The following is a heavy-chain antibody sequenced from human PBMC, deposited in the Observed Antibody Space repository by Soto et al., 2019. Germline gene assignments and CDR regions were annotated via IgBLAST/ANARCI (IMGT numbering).Heavy chain of an antibody. Sequence: EVQLLESGGGLVQPGGSLRLSCAVSRFTFSSYSFSWVRQPPGKGLEWIARISVSGGSTHYADSVKGRFTVSRDNSKNTLYLQINNLRAEDTAVYYCAKLSRNIKNWFDPLGQGTLVTVSS. CDR2: ISVSGGST. J-gene: IGHJ5*02. V-gene: IGHV3-23*01. CDR3: AKLSRNIKNWFDP. CDR1: RFTFSSYS.